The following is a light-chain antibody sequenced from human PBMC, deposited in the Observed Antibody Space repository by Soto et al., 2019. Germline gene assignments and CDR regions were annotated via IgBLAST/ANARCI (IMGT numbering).Light chain of an antibody. V-gene: IGLV2-14*01. CDR3: SSYTSSSALV. J-gene: IGLJ2*01. Sequence: QSALTQPASVSGSPGQSITIYCTGTSSDIGGYNYVSWYQQHPNKAPKLMIYEVNNRPSGVSNRFSGSKSGNTASLTISGLQTEDEAVYYCSSYTSSSALVFGGGTKLTVL. CDR1: SSDIGGYNY. CDR2: EVN.